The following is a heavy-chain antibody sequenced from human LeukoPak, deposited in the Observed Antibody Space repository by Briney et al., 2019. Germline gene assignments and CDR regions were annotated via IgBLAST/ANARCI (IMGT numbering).Heavy chain of an antibody. J-gene: IGHJ4*02. D-gene: IGHD3-22*01. CDR3: ARVITMIVVAPGDY. CDR2: IKQDGSEK. CDR1: GFTFSSDW. Sequence: GGSLRLSCAPSGFTFSSDWMSWVRHAPGKWLEWVANIKQDGSEKHYVNSVKGRFTISRDNAKNSLYLQMNSLSVEDTDVYYCARVITMIVVAPGDYWGQGTLVTVSS. V-gene: IGHV3-7*01.